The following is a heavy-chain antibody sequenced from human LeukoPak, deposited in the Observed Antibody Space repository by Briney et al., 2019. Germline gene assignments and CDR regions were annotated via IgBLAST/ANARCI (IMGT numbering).Heavy chain of an antibody. Sequence: PSETLSLTCTVSGGSISSGDYYWSWIRQPPGKGLEWIGYIYYSGSTYYNPSLKSRVTISVDTSKNQLSLKLSSVTAADTAVYYCARELYGDYAFFDYWGQGTLVTVSS. CDR1: GGSISSGDYY. CDR3: ARELYGDYAFFDY. J-gene: IGHJ4*02. V-gene: IGHV4-30-4*01. CDR2: IYYSGST. D-gene: IGHD4-17*01.